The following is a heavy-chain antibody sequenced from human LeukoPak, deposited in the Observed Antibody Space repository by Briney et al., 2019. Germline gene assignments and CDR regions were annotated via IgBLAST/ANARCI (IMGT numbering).Heavy chain of an antibody. Sequence: GGSLRLSCAASGFTFSSFAMTWVRQAPGKGLEWVSVISGSGGRTYYADSVKGRFTISRDNSKNTLYLQMNSLRAEDTAVYYCAKEPPVSDDIDYWGQGTLVTVSS. CDR1: GFTFSSFA. D-gene: IGHD3-22*01. V-gene: IGHV3-23*01. CDR2: ISGSGGRT. CDR3: AKEPPVSDDIDY. J-gene: IGHJ4*02.